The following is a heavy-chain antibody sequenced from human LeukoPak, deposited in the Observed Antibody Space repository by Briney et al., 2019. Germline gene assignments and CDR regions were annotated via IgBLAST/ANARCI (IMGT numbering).Heavy chain of an antibody. CDR1: GFTFSSYA. V-gene: IGHV3-23*01. Sequence: PGGSLRLSCAASGFTFSSYAMSWVRQAPGKGLEWVSAISGSGGSTYYADSVKGRFTISRDNGKNSLYLQMNSLRAEDTAVYYCATLGATWGNWFDPWGQGTLVTVSS. CDR3: ATLGATWGNWFDP. J-gene: IGHJ5*02. CDR2: ISGSGGST. D-gene: IGHD1-26*01.